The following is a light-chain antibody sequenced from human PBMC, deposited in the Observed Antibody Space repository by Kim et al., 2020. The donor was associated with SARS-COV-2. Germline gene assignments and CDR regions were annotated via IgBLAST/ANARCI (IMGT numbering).Light chain of an antibody. CDR2: DAY. CDR3: QQRGTWPPAVT. J-gene: IGKJ4*01. V-gene: IGKV3-11*01. CDR1: QSGGIR. Sequence: SGEGGTLSLKARQSGGIRFGWYQQKPGPGPRPLIYDAYIRGTGIPDRVSGSGSGTDFTLTIGSLEPRDSAVYYCQQRGTWPPAVTFGGGTKVDIK.